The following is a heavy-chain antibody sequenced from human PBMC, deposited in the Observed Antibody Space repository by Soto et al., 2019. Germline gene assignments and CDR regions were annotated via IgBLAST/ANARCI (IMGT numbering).Heavy chain of an antibody. Sequence: QLQLQESGSGLVKPSQTLSLTCAVSGGSISRGGYSWIWIRQPPGKGLEWIGYIYHSGSTYYSPSLKSRVTISVDRSKNQFSLKLSSVTAADTAVYYCASRPSGSGFDPWGQGTLVTVSS. V-gene: IGHV4-30-2*01. CDR1: GGSISRGGYS. D-gene: IGHD1-26*01. J-gene: IGHJ5*02. CDR3: ASRPSGSGFDP. CDR2: IYHSGST.